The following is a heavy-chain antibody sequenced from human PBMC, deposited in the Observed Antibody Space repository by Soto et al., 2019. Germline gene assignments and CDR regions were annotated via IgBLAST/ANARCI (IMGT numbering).Heavy chain of an antibody. J-gene: IGHJ6*02. CDR3: ARDANYDFWSGYYWGPYYYYYYGMDV. CDR2: ISAYNGNT. CDR1: GYTFTSYG. V-gene: IGHV1-18*04. Sequence: AASVKVSCKASGYTFTSYGISWVRQAPGQGLEWMGLISAYNGNTNYAKKLQGRVTITPDTSTSIAYMELRSLRSDDTAVYYCARDANYDFWSGYYWGPYYYYYYGMDVWGQGTTVTVSS. D-gene: IGHD3-3*01.